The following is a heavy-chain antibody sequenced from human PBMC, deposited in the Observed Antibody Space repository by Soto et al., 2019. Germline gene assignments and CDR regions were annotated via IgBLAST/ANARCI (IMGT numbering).Heavy chain of an antibody. J-gene: IGHJ4*02. CDR3: ARGSSNWAYYFDF. V-gene: IGHV3-48*02. D-gene: IGHD6-13*01. CDR2: ITSSGTTV. CDR1: GFTFSSYS. Sequence: GGSLRLSCAASGFTFSSYSLNWVRQAPGKGLEWVSYITSSGTTVYYADSVRGRFTISRDNAKNSLYLQMNSLRDDDTAVFYCARGSSNWAYYFDFWGQGTLVTVSS.